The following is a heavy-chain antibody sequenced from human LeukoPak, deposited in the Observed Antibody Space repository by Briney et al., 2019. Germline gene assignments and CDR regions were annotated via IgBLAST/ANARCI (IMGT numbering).Heavy chain of an antibody. CDR2: INPNNGGT. CDR3: AGEDNSSGYRPFDI. J-gene: IGHJ3*02. CDR1: GGTFSSYA. Sequence: ASVKVSCKASGGTFSSYAITWVRQAPGQGLEWMGRINPNNGGTNYAQKFQGRVTMTRDMSMSTAYMELSRLRSVDTAVYYCAGEDNSSGYRPFDIWGQGTMVTVPS. D-gene: IGHD3-22*01. V-gene: IGHV1-2*06.